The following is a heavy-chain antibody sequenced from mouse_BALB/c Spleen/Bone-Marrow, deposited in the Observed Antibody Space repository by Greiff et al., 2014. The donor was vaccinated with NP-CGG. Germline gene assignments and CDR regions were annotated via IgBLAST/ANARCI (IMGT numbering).Heavy chain of an antibody. CDR1: GFTFSDYY. D-gene: IGHD2-2*01. J-gene: IGHJ2*01. CDR2: ISDGGSYT. V-gene: IGHV5-4*02. CDR3: ARDGPYGYDWNDYFDY. Sequence: EVQLQESGGGLVKPGGSLKLSCAVSGFTFSDYYMYWVRQTPEKGLERVATISDGGSYTYYPDSVKGRFTISRDNAKNNLYLQMSSLKSEDTAMYYCARDGPYGYDWNDYFDYWGQGTTLTVSP.